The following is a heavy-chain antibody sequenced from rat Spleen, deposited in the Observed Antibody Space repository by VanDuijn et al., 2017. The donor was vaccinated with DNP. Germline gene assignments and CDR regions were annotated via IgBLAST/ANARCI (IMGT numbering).Heavy chain of an antibody. CDR3: TSIRN. CDR2: IWSDGST. Sequence: QVQLKESGPGLVQPSQTLSLTCTVSGFSLTTNGVSWVRQPPGKGLEWMGTIWSDGSTDCNSALKSRLSISRDTSKSQVFLKMNSLQIEDTAIYFCTSIRNGGQGTLVTVSS. CDR1: GFSLTTNG. D-gene: IGHD1-10*01. J-gene: IGHJ3*01. V-gene: IGHV2-1*01.